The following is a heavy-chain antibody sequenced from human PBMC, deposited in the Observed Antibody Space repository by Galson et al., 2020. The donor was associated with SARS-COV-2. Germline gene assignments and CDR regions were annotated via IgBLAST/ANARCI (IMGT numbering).Heavy chain of an antibody. D-gene: IGHD3-3*01. CDR1: GASIRSGRYH. CDR3: ARGELLEFYYYGMDV. J-gene: IGHJ6*02. Sequence: SETLSLTCTVSGASIRSGRYHWSWIRQPAGKGLESIGRIYTSGNTNYNPSLKSRVTISLDTSKNQFSLRLRSVTAADTAVYYCARGELLEFYYYGMDVWGQGTTVTVSS. CDR2: IYTSGNT. V-gene: IGHV4-61*02.